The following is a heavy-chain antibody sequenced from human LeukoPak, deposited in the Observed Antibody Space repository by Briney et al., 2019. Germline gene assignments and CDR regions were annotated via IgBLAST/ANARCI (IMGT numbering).Heavy chain of an antibody. CDR3: ASAGSSGHDAFDI. CDR2: NYYSGST. CDR1: GGSISSYY. J-gene: IGHJ3*02. D-gene: IGHD6-19*01. Sequence: SETLSLTCTVSGGSISSYYWSWIRQPPGKGLEWIGYNYYSGSTNYNPSLKSRVTISVDTSKNQFSLKLSSVTAADTAVYYCASAGSSGHDAFDIWGQGTMVTVSS. V-gene: IGHV4-59*01.